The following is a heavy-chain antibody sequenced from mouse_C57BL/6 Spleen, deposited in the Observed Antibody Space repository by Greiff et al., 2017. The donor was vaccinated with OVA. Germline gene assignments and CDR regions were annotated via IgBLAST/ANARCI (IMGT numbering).Heavy chain of an antibody. CDR1: GYAFSSYW. J-gene: IGHJ2*01. CDR2: IYPGDGDT. Sequence: QVQLKESGAELVKPGASVKISCKASGYAFSSYWMNWVKQRPGKGLEWIGQIYPGDGDTNYNGKFKGKATLTADKSSSTAYMQLSSLTSEDSAVYFGARGYYGSSYFDYWGQGTTLTVSS. V-gene: IGHV1-80*01. D-gene: IGHD1-1*01. CDR3: ARGYYGSSYFDY.